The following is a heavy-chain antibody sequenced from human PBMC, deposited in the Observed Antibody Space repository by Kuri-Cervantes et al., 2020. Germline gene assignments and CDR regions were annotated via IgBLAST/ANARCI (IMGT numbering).Heavy chain of an antibody. Sequence: LRLSCTVSGGPISSYYWSWVRQPPGKGLEWIGYIYYSGRTNYNPSLEGRVTIPVDTSKNQFSLTLSSVTAADTAVYYCARDLYYFDYWGQGTLVTVSS. CDR3: ARDLYYFDY. V-gene: IGHV4-59*01. J-gene: IGHJ4*02. D-gene: IGHD2-8*01. CDR2: IYYSGRT. CDR1: GGPISSYY.